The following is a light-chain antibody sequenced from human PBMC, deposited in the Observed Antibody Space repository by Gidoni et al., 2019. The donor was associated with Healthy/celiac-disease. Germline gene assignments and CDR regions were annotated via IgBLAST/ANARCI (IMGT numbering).Light chain of an antibody. J-gene: IGKJ1*01. CDR2: GAT. CDR1: QSVTSRY. Sequence: ELVLTQSPGTLSLPPGERATLSCRASQSVTSRYLVWYQQKPGQAPRLLIYGATYRATGIPDRFSGSGSGTDFTLTISRLEPKDSAVYYCQQHAYSPWTFGQGTKVEIK. CDR3: QQHAYSPWT. V-gene: IGKV3-20*01.